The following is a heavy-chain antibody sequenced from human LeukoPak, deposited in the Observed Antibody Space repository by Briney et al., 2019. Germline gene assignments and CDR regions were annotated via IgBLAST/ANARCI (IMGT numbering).Heavy chain of an antibody. Sequence: PGGSLRLSCAASGFTFSSYAMSWVRQAPGKGLEWVSAISGSGGSTYYADSVKGRFTISRDNSKNTLYLQMNSLRADDAAVYYCAKVRRDGYNPFDYWGQGTLVTVSS. D-gene: IGHD5-12*01. CDR1: GFTFSSYA. CDR3: AKVRRDGYNPFDY. V-gene: IGHV3-23*01. J-gene: IGHJ4*02. CDR2: ISGSGGST.